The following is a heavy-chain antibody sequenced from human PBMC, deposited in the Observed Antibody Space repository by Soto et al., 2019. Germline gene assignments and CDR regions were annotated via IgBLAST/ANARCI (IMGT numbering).Heavy chain of an antibody. CDR2: IYWDNDK. Sequence: QITLKESGPALMEPTQTLTLTCSFSGLSLSTPGVGVGWLRQAPGKALECLAIIYWDNDKRYNPSLKTRLTITMDTSKNQVVLNMTYMEHVDAAIYSCAHRVTSSTNYDLGWFDPWGQGTLVTVS. D-gene: IGHD1-7*01. CDR1: GLSLSTPGVG. V-gene: IGHV2-5*02. CDR3: AHRVTSSTNYDLGWFDP. J-gene: IGHJ5*02.